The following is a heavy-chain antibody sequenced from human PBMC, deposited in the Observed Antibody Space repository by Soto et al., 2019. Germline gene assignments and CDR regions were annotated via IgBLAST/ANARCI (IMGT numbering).Heavy chain of an antibody. D-gene: IGHD6-13*01. CDR3: AIPGAGDFDY. CDR1: GASISNTNW. J-gene: IGHJ4*02. CDR2: IYHSGTT. V-gene: IGHV4-4*02. Sequence: QVQLQESGPGLVEPSGTLSLTCAVSGASISNTNWWSWVRQPPGKGLEWIGEIYHSGTTNCDLSLKSRVTISVDKSKNQFSLKLSSVTAADTAVYYCAIPGAGDFDYWGQGTLVTVSS.